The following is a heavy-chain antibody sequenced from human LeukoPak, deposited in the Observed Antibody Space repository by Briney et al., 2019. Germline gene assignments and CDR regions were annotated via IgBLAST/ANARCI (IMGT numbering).Heavy chain of an antibody. J-gene: IGHJ5*02. CDR1: GGSISSYY. CDR2: IYYSGTT. D-gene: IGHD3-22*01. V-gene: IGHV4-59*08. CDR3: ARHTYYDTHGFHLGWFDP. Sequence: SETLSLTCTVSGGSISSYYWSWIRQPPGKGLEWIGYIYYSGTTKYSPSLNSRLTISVDTSNNQVSLMLKSVTAADTAVYYCARHTYYDTHGFHLGWFDPWGQGSLVSVSS.